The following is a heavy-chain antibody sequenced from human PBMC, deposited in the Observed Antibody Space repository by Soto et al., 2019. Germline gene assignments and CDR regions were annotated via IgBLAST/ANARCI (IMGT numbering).Heavy chain of an antibody. Sequence: PGGSLRLSCAASGFTFSDYYMSWIRQAPGKGLEWVSYISSSSSYTNYADSVKGRFTISRDNAKNSLYLQMNSLRAEDTAVYYCARGGISGYDLIDIWGQGTMVTVSS. CDR1: GFTFSDYY. V-gene: IGHV3-11*05. CDR2: ISSSSSYT. D-gene: IGHD5-12*01. J-gene: IGHJ3*02. CDR3: ARGGISGYDLIDI.